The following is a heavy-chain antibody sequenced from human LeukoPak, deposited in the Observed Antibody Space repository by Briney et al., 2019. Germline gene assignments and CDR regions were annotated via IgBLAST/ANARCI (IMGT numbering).Heavy chain of an antibody. V-gene: IGHV1-2*02. Sequence: ASVKVSCKASGYTFTSYAMHWVRQAPGQRFEWMGWINPNSGGTNYAQKFQGRVTMTRDTSISTAYMELSRLRSDDTAVYYCARPLSSSSFFFDYWGQGTLVTVSS. CDR1: GYTFTSYA. CDR2: INPNSGGT. D-gene: IGHD6-6*01. J-gene: IGHJ4*02. CDR3: ARPLSSSSFFFDY.